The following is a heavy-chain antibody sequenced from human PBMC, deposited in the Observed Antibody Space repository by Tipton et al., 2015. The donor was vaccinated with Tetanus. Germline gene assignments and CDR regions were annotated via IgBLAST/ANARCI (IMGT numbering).Heavy chain of an antibody. Sequence: SLRLSCVASGFIFSGYGVHWVRQAPGKGLEWVGVVSDDGGDEYYSDSVKGRVSISRDSSKNTLYLQMNSLRVEDTAVYYCARDLEVTNFYYYYGMDVWGQGTTVTVSS. CDR3: ARDLEVTNFYYYYGMDV. J-gene: IGHJ6*02. V-gene: IGHV3-30*03. CDR1: GFIFSGYG. D-gene: IGHD4-17*01. CDR2: VSDDGGDE.